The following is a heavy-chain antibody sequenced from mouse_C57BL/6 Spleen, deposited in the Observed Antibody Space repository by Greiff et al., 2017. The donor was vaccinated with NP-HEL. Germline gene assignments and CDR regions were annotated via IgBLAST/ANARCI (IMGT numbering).Heavy chain of an antibody. Sequence: EVQGVESGGGLVKPGGSLKLSCAASGFTFSSYAMSWVRQTPEKRLEWVATISDGGSYTYYPDNVKGRFTISRDNAKNNLYLQMSHLKSEDTAMYYCARDLTTVAPGFAYWGQGTLVTVSA. V-gene: IGHV5-4*01. CDR1: GFTFSSYA. D-gene: IGHD1-1*01. CDR3: ARDLTTVAPGFAY. J-gene: IGHJ3*01. CDR2: ISDGGSYT.